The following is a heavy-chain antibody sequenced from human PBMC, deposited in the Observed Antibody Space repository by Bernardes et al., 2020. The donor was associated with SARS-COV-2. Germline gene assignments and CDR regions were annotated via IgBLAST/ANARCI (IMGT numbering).Heavy chain of an antibody. J-gene: IGHJ6*02. CDR3: AREYPYGMDV. D-gene: IGHD6-6*01. Sequence: SETLSLTCAVYGGTFSTYYWSWVRQPPGKGLEWIGEINYSGSTKYNPSLKSRVTISVDTSKNQFSLNLRSVTAADTAVYYCAREYPYGMDVWGQGTTVTVSS. V-gene: IGHV4-34*01. CDR1: GGTFSTYY. CDR2: INYSGST.